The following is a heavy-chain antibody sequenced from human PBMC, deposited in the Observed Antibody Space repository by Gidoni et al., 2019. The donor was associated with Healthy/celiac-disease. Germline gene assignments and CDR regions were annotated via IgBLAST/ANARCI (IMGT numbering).Heavy chain of an antibody. Sequence: EVQLVASGGGLVQPGGSLRLSCAASGFTVSSNYMSWVRQAPGKGLAWVSVIYSGGSTYYADPVKGRFTISRDNSKNTLYLQMNSLRAEDTAVYYCAREEYYGSGALTWGQGTLVTVSS. CDR1: GFTVSSNY. CDR2: IYSGGST. D-gene: IGHD3-10*01. CDR3: AREEYYGSGALT. V-gene: IGHV3-66*02. J-gene: IGHJ5*02.